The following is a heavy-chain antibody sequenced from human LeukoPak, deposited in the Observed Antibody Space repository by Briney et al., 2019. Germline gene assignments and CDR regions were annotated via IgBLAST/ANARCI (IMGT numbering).Heavy chain of an antibody. V-gene: IGHV3-23*01. Sequence: QPGGSLRLSCAASGFTFSSYGMNWVRQAPGKGLEWVSAISGSGGSTYYADSVKGRFTISRDNSKNTLYLQMNSLRAEDTAVYYCVRDNPRQQGFAYWGQGTLVTVSS. CDR1: GFTFSSYG. D-gene: IGHD6-13*01. J-gene: IGHJ4*02. CDR3: VRDNPRQQGFAY. CDR2: ISGSGGST.